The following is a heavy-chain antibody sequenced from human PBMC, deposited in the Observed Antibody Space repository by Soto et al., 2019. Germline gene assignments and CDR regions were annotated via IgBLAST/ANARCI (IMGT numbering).Heavy chain of an antibody. V-gene: IGHV4-34*01. D-gene: IGHD5-18*01. CDR3: ARALSPPGAMVKYYFDY. CDR1: GGSFSGYY. J-gene: IGHJ4*02. CDR2: INHSGST. Sequence: SETLSLTCAVYGGSFSGYYWSWIRQPPGKGLEWIGEINHSGSTNYNPSLKSRVTISVDTSKNQFSLKLSSVTAADTAVYYCARALSPPGAMVKYYFDYWGQGTLVTVSS.